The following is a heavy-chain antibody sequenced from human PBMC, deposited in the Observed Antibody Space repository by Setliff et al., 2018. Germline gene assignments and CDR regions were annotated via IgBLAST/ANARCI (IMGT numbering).Heavy chain of an antibody. V-gene: IGHV4-59*08. CDR2: IYYSGST. D-gene: IGHD3-10*01. J-gene: IGHJ3*02. CDR1: GGSISSYY. CDR3: ARGRTMVRGVDAFDI. Sequence: SETLSLTCTVSGGSISSYYWSWIRQPPGKGLEWIGYIYYSGSTYYNPSLKSRVTISVDTSKNQFSLKLSSVTAADTAVYYCARGRTMVRGVDAFDIWGQGTMVTVSS.